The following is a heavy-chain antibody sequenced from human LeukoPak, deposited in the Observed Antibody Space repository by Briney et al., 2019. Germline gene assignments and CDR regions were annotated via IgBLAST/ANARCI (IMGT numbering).Heavy chain of an antibody. Sequence: SETLSLTCAVYGGSFSGYYWSWIRQPPGKGLEWIGEINHSGSTNYNPSLKSRITISIDTSKNHFSLKLSSVTAADTAVYYCARLGAGPTYYDFWSGYSSFYFDYWGQGTLVTVSS. J-gene: IGHJ4*02. CDR1: GGSFSGYY. V-gene: IGHV4-34*01. CDR2: INHSGST. CDR3: ARLGAGPTYYDFWSGYSSFYFDY. D-gene: IGHD3-3*01.